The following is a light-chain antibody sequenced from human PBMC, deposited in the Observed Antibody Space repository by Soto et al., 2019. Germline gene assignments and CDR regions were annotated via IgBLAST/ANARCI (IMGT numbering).Light chain of an antibody. CDR1: SSGVGGYNY. J-gene: IGLJ1*01. CDR3: TSYAGSNNYV. CDR2: EVS. V-gene: IGLV2-8*01. Sequence: QSVLTQPPSPSGAPGQSVTISFTGTSSGVGGYNYVSWYQQHPGKAPKLMIYEVSKRPSGVPDRFSGSKSGNTASLTVSGLQAEDEAEYYCTSYAGSNNYVYGTGTKVTVL.